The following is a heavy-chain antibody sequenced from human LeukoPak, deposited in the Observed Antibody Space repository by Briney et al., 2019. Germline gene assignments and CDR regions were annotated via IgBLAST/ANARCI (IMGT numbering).Heavy chain of an antibody. Sequence: GGSLRLSCAASGFTFSSYAMSWVRQAPGKGLEWVSAISGSGGSTYYADSVKGRFTISRDNSKNTLYLRMNSLRAEDTAVYYCAKLFGFLEWLLYNYFDYWGQGTLVTVSS. V-gene: IGHV3-23*01. CDR2: ISGSGGST. CDR1: GFTFSSYA. D-gene: IGHD3-3*01. CDR3: AKLFGFLEWLLYNYFDY. J-gene: IGHJ4*02.